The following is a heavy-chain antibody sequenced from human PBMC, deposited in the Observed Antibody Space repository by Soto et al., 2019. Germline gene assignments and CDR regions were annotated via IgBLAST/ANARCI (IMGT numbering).Heavy chain of an antibody. J-gene: IGHJ4*02. CDR1: GCIFSDYY. V-gene: IGHV3-11*01. CDR2: ISGNGRII. D-gene: IGHD7-27*01. CDR3: AREFDANSRKDFDY. Sequence: TGGSLRLSCATSGCIFSDYYMHLIRQAPGKGLEWISYISGNGRIIQYADSAKGRFTISKDNAQNSLYLQMNSLRAEETALYFCAREFDANSRKDFDYWGQGTLVTVSS.